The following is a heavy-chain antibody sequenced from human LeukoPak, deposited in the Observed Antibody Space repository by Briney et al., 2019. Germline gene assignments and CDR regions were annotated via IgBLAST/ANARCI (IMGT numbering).Heavy chain of an antibody. Sequence: ASVKVSCKVSGYTLSDLAMHWVRQAPGKGLEWRGGLHPEDGEAIYAQPLQGRVTMTEDTSTDTAYMELSSLRSEDTAVYYCATRNFGDYGAFDIWGQGTMVTVSS. CDR1: GYTLSDLA. CDR2: LHPEDGEA. V-gene: IGHV1-24*01. D-gene: IGHD4-17*01. J-gene: IGHJ3*02. CDR3: ATRNFGDYGAFDI.